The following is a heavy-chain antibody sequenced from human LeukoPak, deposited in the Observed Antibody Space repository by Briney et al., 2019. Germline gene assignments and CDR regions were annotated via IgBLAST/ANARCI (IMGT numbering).Heavy chain of an antibody. CDR1: GFTFSNYA. J-gene: IGHJ6*03. Sequence: GGSLRLSCAASGFTFSNYAMSWVRQAPGKGLEWVSAISGSGGSTYYADSVKGRFTISRDNSKTTLFLHMNGLRAEDTAVYYCAKDYLTYYYGSGYYYYMDVWGKGTTVTVSS. V-gene: IGHV3-23*01. CDR2: ISGSGGST. D-gene: IGHD3-10*01. CDR3: AKDYLTYYYGSGYYYYMDV.